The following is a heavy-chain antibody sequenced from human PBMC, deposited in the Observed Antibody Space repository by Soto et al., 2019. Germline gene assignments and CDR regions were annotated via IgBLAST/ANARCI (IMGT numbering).Heavy chain of an antibody. D-gene: IGHD6-25*01. CDR2: IKQDGSEK. CDR1: GFSFSDYY. Sequence: GGSLRLSCAASGFSFSDYYMSWVRQAPGKGLEWVANIKQDGSEKNSMDSVKGRFTISRDNAKNSLFLQMNSLRVEDTAVYYCVRGSSAAGYWGQGTLVTVSS. J-gene: IGHJ4*02. V-gene: IGHV3-7*01. CDR3: VRGSSAAGY.